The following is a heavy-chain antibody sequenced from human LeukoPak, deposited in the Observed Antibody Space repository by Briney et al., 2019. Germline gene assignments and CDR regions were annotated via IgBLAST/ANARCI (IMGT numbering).Heavy chain of an antibody. CDR2: INPNTGGT. J-gene: IGHJ4*02. CDR1: GYTSTVYY. CDR3: ALMVRGTTGDFDY. V-gene: IGHV1-2*02. D-gene: IGHD3-10*01. Sequence: GASVKVSCKASGYTSTVYYMYWVRQAPGQGPEWMGWINPNTGGTNYAQKFQGRVTLTRDTSISTAYMDLSSLRFDDTAVYYCALMVRGTTGDFDYWGQGTLVTVSS.